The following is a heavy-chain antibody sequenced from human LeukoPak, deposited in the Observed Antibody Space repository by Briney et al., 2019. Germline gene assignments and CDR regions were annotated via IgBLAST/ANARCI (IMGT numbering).Heavy chain of an antibody. CDR1: GGSISSYY. CDR3: ARAKRYSYAPSGMDV. V-gene: IGHV4-59*01. CDR2: IYYSGST. J-gene: IGHJ6*02. Sequence: PSETLSPTCTVSGGSISSYYWSWIRQPPGKGLEWIGYIYYSGSTNYNPSLKSRVTISVDTSKNQFSLKLSSVTAADTAVYYCARAKRYSYAPSGMDVWGQGTTVTVSS. D-gene: IGHD5-18*01.